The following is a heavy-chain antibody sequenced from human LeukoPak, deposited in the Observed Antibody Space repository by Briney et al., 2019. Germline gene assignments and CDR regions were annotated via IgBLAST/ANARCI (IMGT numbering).Heavy chain of an antibody. J-gene: IGHJ6*03. D-gene: IGHD1-7*01. CDR1: GGAFSSYA. V-gene: IGHV1-69*05. CDR3: ARATVSTGTTYIHNYYYYMDV. CDR2: IMPIFGTA. Sequence: ASVKVSCKASGGAFSSYAISWVRQAPGQGLGWMGGIMPIFGTANYAQKFQGRVTITTDESTSTAYMELSSLRSEDTAVYYCARATVSTGTTYIHNYYYYMDVWGKGTTVTVSS.